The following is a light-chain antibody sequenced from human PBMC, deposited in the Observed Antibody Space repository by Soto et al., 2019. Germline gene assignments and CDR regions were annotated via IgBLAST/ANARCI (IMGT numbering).Light chain of an antibody. J-gene: IGKJ3*01. V-gene: IGKV1-39*01. CDR3: QQSYSTLFP. Sequence: DIQMTQSPSSLSASVGDRVTSTCRASQSISSYLNWYQQKPGKAPKLLIYAASSLQSGVPSRFSGSGSGTDFTLTISSLQPEDFATYYCQQSYSTLFPFGPGTKVDIK. CDR2: AAS. CDR1: QSISSY.